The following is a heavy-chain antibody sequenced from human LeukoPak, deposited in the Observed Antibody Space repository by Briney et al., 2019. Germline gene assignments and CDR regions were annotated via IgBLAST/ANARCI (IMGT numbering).Heavy chain of an antibody. CDR1: GGSFSGYY. J-gene: IGHJ4*02. CDR2: INHSGST. V-gene: IGHV4-34*01. D-gene: IGHD3-22*01. Sequence: PSETLSLTCAVYGGSFSGYYWSWIRQPPGKGLEWIGEINHSGSTNYNPSLKSRVTISVDTSKNQFSLQLNSVTPEDTAVYYCARDSSGYYYMGYYFDYWGQGTLVTVSS. CDR3: ARDSSGYYYMGYYFDY.